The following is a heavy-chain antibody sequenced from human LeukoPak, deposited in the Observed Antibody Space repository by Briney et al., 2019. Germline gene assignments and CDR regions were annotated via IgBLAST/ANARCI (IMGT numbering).Heavy chain of an antibody. J-gene: IGHJ4*02. Sequence: RAASVKVSCKASGGTFSSYAISWVRQAPGQGLEWMGGIIPIFGTANYAQKFQGRVTITADESTSTAYMELSSLRSEDTAVYYCARGDSRRTYCGGDCYFDYWGQGTLVTVSS. CDR1: GGTFSSYA. CDR3: ARGDSRRTYCGGDCYFDY. V-gene: IGHV1-69*13. CDR2: IIPIFGTA. D-gene: IGHD2-21*01.